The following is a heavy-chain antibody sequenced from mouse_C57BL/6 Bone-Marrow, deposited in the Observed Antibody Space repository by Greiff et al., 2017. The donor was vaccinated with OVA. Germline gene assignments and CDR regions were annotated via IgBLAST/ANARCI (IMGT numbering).Heavy chain of an antibody. V-gene: IGHV6-3*01. CDR3: ATAQATFWCAY. CDR2: IRLKSDNYAT. D-gene: IGHD3-2*02. CDR1: GFTFSNYW. Sequence: EVKLMESGGGLVQPGGSMKLSCVASGFTFSNYWMNWVRQSPEKGLEWVAQIRLKSDNYATHYAESVKGRFTISRDDSKSSVYRQMNNLRAEDTGIYYCATAQATFWCAYWGQGTLVTVSA. J-gene: IGHJ3*01.